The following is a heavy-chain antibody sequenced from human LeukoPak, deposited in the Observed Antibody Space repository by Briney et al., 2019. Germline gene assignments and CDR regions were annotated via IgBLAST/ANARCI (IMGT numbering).Heavy chain of an antibody. CDR1: GGTFSSYA. D-gene: IGHD5-18*01. CDR2: IIPILGIA. V-gene: IGHV1-69*04. Sequence: SVKVSCKAPGGTFSSYAISWVRQAPGQGLEWMGRIIPILGIANYAQKFQGRVTITADKSTSTAYMELSSLRSEDTAVYFRARDPTYSYGQHGMDVWGQGTTVTVSS. CDR3: ARDPTYSYGQHGMDV. J-gene: IGHJ6*02.